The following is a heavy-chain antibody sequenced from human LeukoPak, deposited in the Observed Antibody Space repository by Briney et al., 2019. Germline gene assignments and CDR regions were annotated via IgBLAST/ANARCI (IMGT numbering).Heavy chain of an antibody. CDR1: GFTFSSYA. D-gene: IGHD5-18*01. J-gene: IGHJ4*02. CDR3: ARESYGYIYFDY. CDR2: ISYDGSNK. V-gene: IGHV3-30-3*01. Sequence: GRSLRLSCAASGFTFSSYAMHWVRQAPGKGLEWVAVISYDGSNKYYADSVKGRFTNSRDNSKNTLYLQMNSLRAEDTAVYYCARESYGYIYFDYWGQGTLVTVSS.